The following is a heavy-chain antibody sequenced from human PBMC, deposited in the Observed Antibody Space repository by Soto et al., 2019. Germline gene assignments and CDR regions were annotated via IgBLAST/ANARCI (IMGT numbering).Heavy chain of an antibody. CDR1: GFTFSSYS. Sequence: PGGSLRLSCAASGFTFSSYSMNWVRQAPGKGLEWVSSISSSSSYIYYADSVKGRFTISRDNAKNSLYLQMNSLRAEDTAVYYCASLKYEWLRSTRTWPPDYWGQGTLVTVSS. J-gene: IGHJ4*02. V-gene: IGHV3-21*01. D-gene: IGHD5-12*01. CDR2: ISSSSSYI. CDR3: ASLKYEWLRSTRTWPPDY.